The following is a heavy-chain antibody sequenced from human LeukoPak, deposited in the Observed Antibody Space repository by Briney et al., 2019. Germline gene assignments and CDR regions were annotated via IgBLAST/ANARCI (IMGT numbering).Heavy chain of an antibody. CDR1: GFTFSSYW. V-gene: IGHV3-20*04. J-gene: IGHJ4*02. CDR3: ARGDIFHIAAAGINFDY. D-gene: IGHD6-13*01. CDR2: INWNGGST. Sequence: PGGSLRLSCAASGFTFSSYWLSWVRQAPGKGLEWVSGINWNGGSTGYADSVKGRFTISRDNAKNSLYLQMNSLRAEDTALYYCARGDIFHIAAAGINFDYWGQGTLVTVSS.